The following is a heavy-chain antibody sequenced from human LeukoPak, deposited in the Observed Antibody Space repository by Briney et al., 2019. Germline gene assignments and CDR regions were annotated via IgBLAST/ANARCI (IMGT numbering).Heavy chain of an antibody. D-gene: IGHD1-26*01. CDR2: INQDGSDQ. Sequence: PGGSLRLSCAASGFTFSNYWMSWVRQAPGKGLEWVADINQDGSDQYYVDPVKGRFTISRDNAKNSLYLQMNSLRAEDTAVYYCATESGTYSGTCLDYWGQGTLVTVSS. J-gene: IGHJ4*02. V-gene: IGHV3-7*04. CDR3: ATESGTYSGTCLDY. CDR1: GFTFSNYW.